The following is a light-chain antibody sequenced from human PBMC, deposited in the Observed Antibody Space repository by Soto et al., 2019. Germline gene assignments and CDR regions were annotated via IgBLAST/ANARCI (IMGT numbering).Light chain of an antibody. CDR2: LNIDGSH. Sequence: QSVLTQSPSASASLGASVKLTCTLSSGHSSYAIAWHQQQPEKGPRYLMNLNIDGSHSKGDGIPDRFSGSSSGAERYLTISSLQSEDEADYYCQTWVTGIVVFDGGTKLTVL. J-gene: IGLJ2*01. CDR3: QTWVTGIVV. V-gene: IGLV4-69*01. CDR1: SGHSSYA.